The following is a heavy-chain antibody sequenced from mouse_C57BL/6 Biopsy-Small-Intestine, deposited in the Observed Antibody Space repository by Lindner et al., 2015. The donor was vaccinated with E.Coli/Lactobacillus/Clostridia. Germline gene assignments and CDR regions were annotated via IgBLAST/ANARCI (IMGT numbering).Heavy chain of an antibody. D-gene: IGHD3-2*02. J-gene: IGHJ3*01. CDR3: AREGLSVPKAFDL. Sequence: SVKVSCKASLYTVTTYQMHWIRQVPGQGLEWMGVHSPSDSISFAQKFQGRFTMTRDTSTDTVYMELSSLTSEDTAVYYCAREGLSVPKAFDLWGQGTLVTVSS. CDR2: HSPSDSI. V-gene: IGHV1-59*01. CDR1: LYTVTTYQ.